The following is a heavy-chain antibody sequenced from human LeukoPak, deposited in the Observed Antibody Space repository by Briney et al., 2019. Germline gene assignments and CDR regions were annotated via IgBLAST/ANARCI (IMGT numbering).Heavy chain of an antibody. J-gene: IGHJ5*02. D-gene: IGHD2-15*01. V-gene: IGHV3-72*01. Sequence: GGSLRLSCAASGFTFSDHYMDWVRQAPGKGLEWVGRIRKKVNSYTTEYAATVKGRLTISRDDSKNSLYLQMNSLRAEDTAVYSCARGADGVSSNSRGWFDPWGQGTLVTVSS. CDR2: IRKKVNSYTT. CDR3: ARGADGVSSNSRGWFDP. CDR1: GFTFSDHY.